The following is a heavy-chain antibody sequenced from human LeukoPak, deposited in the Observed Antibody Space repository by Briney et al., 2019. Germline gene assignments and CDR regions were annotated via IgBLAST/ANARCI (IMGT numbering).Heavy chain of an antibody. D-gene: IGHD1-26*01. J-gene: IGHJ4*02. Sequence: PSKTLSLTCAVSGGFIGDGGYYWSWIRQPPGKGLEWFGYVYHSGFTSYTPSLKSRVTISVDTSENQFSLRLNFVTAADTAIYYCATTPVGSTRFFDFWGPGTLLSVSS. CDR2: VYHSGFT. CDR1: GGFIGDGGYY. V-gene: IGHV4-30-2*01. CDR3: ATTPVGSTRFFDF.